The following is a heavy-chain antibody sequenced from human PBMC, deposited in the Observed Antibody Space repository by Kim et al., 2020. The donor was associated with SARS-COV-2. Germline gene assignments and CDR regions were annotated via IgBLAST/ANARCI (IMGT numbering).Heavy chain of an antibody. Sequence: GGSLRLSCAASEFTFSRHVMSWVRQAPGKGLEWVSSIRTSGDSTYYADSVKGRFTISRDDSKNTLYLEINSLRVEDTAVYYCAKYYWGEEEQFDPWGQGTLVAVSS. V-gene: IGHV3-23*01. CDR2: IRTSGDST. CDR1: EFTFSRHV. CDR3: AKYYWGEEEQFDP. D-gene: IGHD3-16*01. J-gene: IGHJ5*02.